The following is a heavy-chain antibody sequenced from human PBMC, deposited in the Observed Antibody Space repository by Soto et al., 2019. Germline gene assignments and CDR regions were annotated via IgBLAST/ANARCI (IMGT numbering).Heavy chain of an antibody. CDR3: ARGQLNDAFDI. CDR2: IYYSGST. Sequence: SETLAISCTFSEGSISIYYWGWIRQPPGKGLDWIGYIYYSGSTNYNPSLKSRVTISVDTSKNQFSLKLSSVTAADTAVYYCARGQLNDAFDIWGQGTMVTVSS. CDR1: EGSISIYY. J-gene: IGHJ3*02. D-gene: IGHD6-6*01. V-gene: IGHV4-59*01.